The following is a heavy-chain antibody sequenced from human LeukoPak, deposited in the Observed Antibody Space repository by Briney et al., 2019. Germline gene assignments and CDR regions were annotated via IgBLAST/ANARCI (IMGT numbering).Heavy chain of an antibody. D-gene: IGHD5-18*01. CDR1: GLTFSSYW. V-gene: IGHV3-74*01. J-gene: IGHJ4*02. CDR3: AADIQLWSTAVDY. Sequence: PGGSLILSCAASGLTFSSYWMHWVRQAPGKGLVWVSRISNDGSSTNYADSVKGRFTVSRDNAKNTLYLQMNSLRAEDTAVYYCAADIQLWSTAVDYWGQGTLVTVSS. CDR2: ISNDGSST.